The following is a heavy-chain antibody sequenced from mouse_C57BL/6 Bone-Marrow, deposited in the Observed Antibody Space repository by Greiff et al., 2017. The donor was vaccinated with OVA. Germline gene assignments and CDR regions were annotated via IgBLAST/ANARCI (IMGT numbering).Heavy chain of an antibody. D-gene: IGHD4-1*01. CDR3: AATGLYAMDY. CDR2: IYPRSGNT. CDR1: GYTFTSYG. V-gene: IGHV1-81*01. Sequence: QVQLQQSGAELVRPGASVKLSCTASGYTFTSYGISWVKQRPGQGLEWIGEIYPRSGNTYYNEKFKGKATMTADKSSSTAYMELRSLTSEDSSVYSCAATGLYAMDYWGQGTSVTVSS. J-gene: IGHJ4*01.